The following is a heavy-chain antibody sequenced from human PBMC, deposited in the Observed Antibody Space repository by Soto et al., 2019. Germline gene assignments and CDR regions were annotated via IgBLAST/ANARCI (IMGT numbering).Heavy chain of an antibody. J-gene: IGHJ6*02. CDR1: AYTFTAYY. D-gene: IGHD6-13*01. CDR2: INPNSGGT. V-gene: IGHV1-2*02. CDR3: ARGVYKRANYHAMDV. Sequence: ASVKVSCNASAYTFTAYYIHWVRQGPGQGLEWMGWINPNSGGTNYAQKFQGRVTMTRDTSISTAYMELTRVRSDDTAFYYCARGVYKRANYHAMDVWGQGTAVTVSS.